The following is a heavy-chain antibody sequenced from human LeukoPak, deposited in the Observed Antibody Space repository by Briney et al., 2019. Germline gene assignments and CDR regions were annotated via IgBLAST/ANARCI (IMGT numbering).Heavy chain of an antibody. J-gene: IGHJ3*02. CDR2: ISNSGDSI. Sequence: GGSLRLSCAASGFTFSNYEMNWVRQAPGKGLEWVSHISNSGDSIYYADSVKGRFTISRDNAKNLLYLQMNSLRAEDTTLYYCARSFDIWGQGTMVTVSS. CDR3: ARSFDI. V-gene: IGHV3-48*03. CDR1: GFTFSNYE.